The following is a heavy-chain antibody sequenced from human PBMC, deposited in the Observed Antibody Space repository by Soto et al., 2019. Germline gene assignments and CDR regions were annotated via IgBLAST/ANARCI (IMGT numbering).Heavy chain of an antibody. J-gene: IGHJ4*02. CDR1: GGTFSSYA. V-gene: IGHV1-69*12. D-gene: IGHD6-6*01. Sequence: QVQLVQSGAEVKKPGSSVKVSCKASGGTFSSYAISWVRQAPGQGLEWMGGIIPIFGTANYAQKFQGRVTITADESSRKADRELGSGRSEELAVYYCARGGRLVIPARPPDYWGQGTLVTVSS. CDR3: ARGGRLVIPARPPDY. CDR2: IIPIFGTA.